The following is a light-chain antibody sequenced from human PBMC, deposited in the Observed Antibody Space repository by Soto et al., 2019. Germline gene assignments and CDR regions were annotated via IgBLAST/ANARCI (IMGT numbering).Light chain of an antibody. CDR1: SNDVGGYNY. J-gene: IGLJ3*02. CDR3: SSYTSTYTWV. V-gene: IGLV2-14*03. Sequence: QSVPTQPASVSGSPGQSITISCTGTSNDVGGYNYVSWYQQHPGKAPKLLIYGVSDRPSGVSSRFSGSKSGNAASLTISGLQAEDEADYYCSSYTSTYTWVFGGGTKVTVL. CDR2: GVS.